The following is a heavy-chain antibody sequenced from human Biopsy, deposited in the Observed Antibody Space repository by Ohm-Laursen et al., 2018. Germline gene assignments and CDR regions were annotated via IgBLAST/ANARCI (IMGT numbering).Heavy chain of an antibody. CDR1: GFSFEDYG. Sequence: LSLTCAASGFSFEDYGMHWVRQAPGKGLEWVSSISWQSATRNYADSVKGRFAISRDNAKKSLYLEVDSLRDEDTALYYCVKDKDFRDAFDIWGQGTMVTVSS. J-gene: IGHJ3*02. CDR2: ISWQSATR. V-gene: IGHV3-9*01. CDR3: VKDKDFRDAFDI. D-gene: IGHD3-3*01.